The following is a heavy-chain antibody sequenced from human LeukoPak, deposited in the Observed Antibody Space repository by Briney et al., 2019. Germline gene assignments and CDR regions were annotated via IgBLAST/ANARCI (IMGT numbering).Heavy chain of an antibody. D-gene: IGHD6-19*01. CDR3: AKDGVQWLVPKGVYYFDY. CDR2: ISGSGGST. J-gene: IGHJ4*02. Sequence: GGSLRLSCAASGFTVSSNYMSWVRQAPGKGLEWVSAISGSGGSTYYADSVKGRFTISRDNSKNTLYLQMNSPRAEDTAVYYCAKDGVQWLVPKGVYYFDYWGQGTLVTVSS. V-gene: IGHV3-23*01. CDR1: GFTVSSNY.